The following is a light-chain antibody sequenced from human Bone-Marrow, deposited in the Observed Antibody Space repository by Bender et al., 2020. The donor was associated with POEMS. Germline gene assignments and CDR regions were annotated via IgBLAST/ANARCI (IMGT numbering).Light chain of an antibody. V-gene: IGLV3-21*04. CDR2: SDS. J-gene: IGLJ2*01. Sequence: SYVLTQPPSVSVAPGKTAMISCGGNHIGGKSVHWYQQKPGQAPLLVIHSDSDRPSGIPDRFSGSNSGDTATLAITRVEAGDEADYFCQVWDSRRDHVVFGGGTQLTVL. CDR1: HIGGKS. CDR3: QVWDSRRDHVV.